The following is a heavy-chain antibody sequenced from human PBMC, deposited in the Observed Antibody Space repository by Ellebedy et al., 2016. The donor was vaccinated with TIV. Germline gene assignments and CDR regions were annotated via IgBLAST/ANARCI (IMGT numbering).Heavy chain of an antibody. CDR1: GGSFRGYY. Sequence: SETLPLTCAVYGGSFRGYYWSWIRQPPGKGLEWIGEINHSGSTNYNPSLKSRVTISVDTSKNQFSLKLSSVTAADTAVYYCARAGSGSYGFYYFDYWGQGTLVTVSS. CDR3: ARAGSGSYGFYYFDY. CDR2: INHSGST. D-gene: IGHD1-26*01. V-gene: IGHV4-34*01. J-gene: IGHJ4*02.